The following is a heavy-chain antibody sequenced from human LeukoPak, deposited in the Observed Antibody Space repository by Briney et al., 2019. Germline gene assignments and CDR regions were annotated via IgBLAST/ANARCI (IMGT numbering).Heavy chain of an antibody. D-gene: IGHD6-25*01. CDR1: GGSMSDSIT. Sequence: AETLSLTCSVSGGSMSDSITWGWVRQPPGKGLEWLANIHDDGRTAPNPSLRSRLTISQDRSKNQFSLKVSSVTAADTAFYYCAKVLTAAGLDLWGQGILVTVSS. CDR3: AKVLTAAGLDL. J-gene: IGHJ5*02. V-gene: IGHV4/OR15-8*01. CDR2: IHDDGRT.